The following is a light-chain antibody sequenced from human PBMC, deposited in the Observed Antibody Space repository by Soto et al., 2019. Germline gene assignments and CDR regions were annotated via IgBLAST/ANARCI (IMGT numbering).Light chain of an antibody. CDR2: EVT. V-gene: IGLV2-14*01. Sequence: QSVLTQPASVSGSPGQSITISCTGTSSDGGGYDYVSWYQQHPGKAPKLMIYEVTNRPAGVSIRFSASKSGDTASLTIPGRQAQDEADYYFSSYTSSSTVVFGTGTKVTV. CDR3: SSYTSSSTVV. CDR1: SSDGGGYDY. J-gene: IGLJ1*01.